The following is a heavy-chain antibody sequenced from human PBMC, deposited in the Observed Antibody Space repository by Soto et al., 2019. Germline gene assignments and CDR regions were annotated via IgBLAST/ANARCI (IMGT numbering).Heavy chain of an antibody. CDR1: GGSISRNY. J-gene: IGHJ4*02. D-gene: IGHD7-27*01. Sequence: ETLSLTCTVSGGSISRNYWSWIRQSPGKGLEWVSTISGSGSSTYFADSVKGRFTISRDNSKNTLYLQMNSLRVEDTAIYYCAKAWGIDYWGQGTLVTVSS. V-gene: IGHV3-23*01. CDR2: ISGSGSST. CDR3: AKAWGIDY.